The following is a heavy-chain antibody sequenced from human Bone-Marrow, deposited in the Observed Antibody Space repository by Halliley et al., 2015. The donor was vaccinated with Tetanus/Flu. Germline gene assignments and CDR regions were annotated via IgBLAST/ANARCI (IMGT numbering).Heavy chain of an antibody. CDR3: ASLKSFSTEDAFDI. Sequence: SLRLSCAASGFTFSDYWMSWVRQPPGKGLEWVASIKQDGSEKYHVDSVKGRFTISRDNAKNSLYLQMNSLRAEDTAVYYCASLKSFSTEDAFDIWGQGTMVTVSS. D-gene: IGHD3-3*01. CDR1: GFTFSDYW. CDR2: IKQDGSEK. J-gene: IGHJ3*02. V-gene: IGHV3-7*01.